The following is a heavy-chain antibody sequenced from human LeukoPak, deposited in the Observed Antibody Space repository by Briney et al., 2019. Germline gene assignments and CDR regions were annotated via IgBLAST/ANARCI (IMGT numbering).Heavy chain of an antibody. Sequence: PSETMSLTCTVSGGSISSYYWSWIRQPPGKGLESSGYIYYSGSTNYNPSLKSRVTISVDTSKNQISLKLSSVTAADTAVYYCARGWNYGDYYFDYWGQGTLVTVSS. V-gene: IGHV4-59*01. D-gene: IGHD4-17*01. J-gene: IGHJ4*02. CDR3: ARGWNYGDYYFDY. CDR2: IYYSGST. CDR1: GGSISSYY.